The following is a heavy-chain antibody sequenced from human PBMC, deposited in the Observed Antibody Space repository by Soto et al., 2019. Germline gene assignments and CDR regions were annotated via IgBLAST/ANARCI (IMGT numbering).Heavy chain of an antibody. J-gene: IGHJ4*02. CDR2: IDPSGGVT. Sequence: ASVKVSCKSSGYTFTKFHIHWVRQAPGQGLEWMGMIDPSGGVTRDAQRFQGRITMTSDTSTSSVYMELRGLTSEDTAVYYCARNVLAHDNFDTFRYYFPHWGRGTLVTVSS. V-gene: IGHV1-46*01. D-gene: IGHD3-22*01. CDR3: ARNVLAHDNFDTFRYYFPH. CDR1: GYTFTKFH.